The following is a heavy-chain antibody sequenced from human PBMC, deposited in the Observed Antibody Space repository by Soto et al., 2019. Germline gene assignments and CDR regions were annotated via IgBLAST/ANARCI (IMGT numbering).Heavy chain of an antibody. V-gene: IGHV3-53*01. CDR2: IYSGGST. D-gene: IGHD4-17*01. CDR1: GFTVSSNY. Sequence: GGSLRLSCAASGFTVSSNYMSWVRQAPGKGLEWVSVIYSGGSTYYADSVKGRFTISRDNSKDTLYLQMNSLRAEDTAVYYCARDRYGDHISIQYGMDVWGQGTTVTVSS. J-gene: IGHJ6*02. CDR3: ARDRYGDHISIQYGMDV.